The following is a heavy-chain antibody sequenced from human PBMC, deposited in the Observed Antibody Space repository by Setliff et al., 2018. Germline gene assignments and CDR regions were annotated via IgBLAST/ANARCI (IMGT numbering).Heavy chain of an antibody. CDR2: IKRKTDGETT. D-gene: IGHD3-10*01. V-gene: IGHV3-15*01. J-gene: IGHJ6*03. CDR1: GFTFSNAW. Sequence: PGGSLRLSCAASGFTFSNAWMSWVRQAPGKGLEWVGQIKRKTDGETTDYAAPVKGRFIISRDDSKRTLYLQMNSLKNDDTALYYCMSTPSGTYSTYYYYYNMDVWGKGTQVTVSS. CDR3: MSTPSGTYSTYYYYYNMDV.